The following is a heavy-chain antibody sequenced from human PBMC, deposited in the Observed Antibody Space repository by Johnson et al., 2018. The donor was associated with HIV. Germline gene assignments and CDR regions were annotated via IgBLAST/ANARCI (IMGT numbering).Heavy chain of an antibody. CDR2: ISSSGSTI. Sequence: QMQLVESGGGLVQPGGSLRLSCAASVFTFSDYYMSWIRQAPGKGLEWVSYISSSGSTIYYADSVKGRFTISRDNAKNSLYLQMNSLRAEDTAVYYCARAYSYGYGDTDALDMWGQGTMVTVSS. CDR3: ARAYSYGYGDTDALDM. J-gene: IGHJ3*02. CDR1: VFTFSDYY. D-gene: IGHD5-18*01. V-gene: IGHV3-11*04.